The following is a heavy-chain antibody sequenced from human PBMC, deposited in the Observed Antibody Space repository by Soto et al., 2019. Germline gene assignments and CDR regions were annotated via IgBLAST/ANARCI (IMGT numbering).Heavy chain of an antibody. V-gene: IGHV4-59*01. CDR3: ARDHYPYNWFDP. CDR2: IYYSGST. CDR1: GGSISSYY. J-gene: IGHJ5*02. D-gene: IGHD3-10*01. Sequence: QVQLQESGPGLVQPSETLSLTCTVSGGSISSYYWSWIRQPPGKGLEWIGYIYYSGSTNYNPSLKSRXXIXVXXSKNQFSLKLSSVTAADTAVYYCARDHYPYNWFDPWGQGTLVTVSS.